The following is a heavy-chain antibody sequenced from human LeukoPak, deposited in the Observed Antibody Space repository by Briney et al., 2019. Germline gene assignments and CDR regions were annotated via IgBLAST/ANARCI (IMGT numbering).Heavy chain of an antibody. CDR3: AKGIAAADPGG. J-gene: IGHJ4*02. CDR1: GGTFSSYA. Sequence: SVRVSCKASGGTFSSYAISWVRQAPGQGLEWMGRIIPILGIANYAQKFQGRVTITADKSTSTAYMELSSLRSEDTAVYYCAKGIAAADPGGWGQGTLVTVSS. D-gene: IGHD6-13*01. CDR2: IIPILGIA. V-gene: IGHV1-69*04.